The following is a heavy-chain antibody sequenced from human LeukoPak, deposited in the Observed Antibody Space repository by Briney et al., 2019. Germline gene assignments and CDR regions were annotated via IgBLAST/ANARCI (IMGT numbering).Heavy chain of an antibody. CDR3: AAGYSSSWGTPGSYFDY. J-gene: IGHJ4*02. CDR1: GFTFSSYW. D-gene: IGHD6-13*01. V-gene: IGHV3-7*05. CDR2: MKQDGSEK. Sequence: GGSLRLSCAASGFTFSSYWMSWVRQAPGKGLEWVASMKQDGSEKYYVDSVKGRFTISKDNAKNSLFLQMNSLRAEDTAVYYCAAGYSSSWGTPGSYFDYWGQGTLVTVSS.